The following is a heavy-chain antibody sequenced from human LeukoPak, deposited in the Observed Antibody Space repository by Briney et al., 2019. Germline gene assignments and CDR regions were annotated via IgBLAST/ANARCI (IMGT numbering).Heavy chain of an antibody. D-gene: IGHD5-12*01. CDR1: GFTFSSYG. Sequence: GGSLRLSCAASGFTFSSYGMHWVRQAPGKGLEWVAVISYDGSNKYYADSVKGRFTISRDNSKNTLYLQMNSLRAEDTAVYYCAKAPGGATGLLYYFDYWGQGTLVTVSS. CDR3: AKAPGGATGLLYYFDY. V-gene: IGHV3-30*18. CDR2: ISYDGSNK. J-gene: IGHJ4*02.